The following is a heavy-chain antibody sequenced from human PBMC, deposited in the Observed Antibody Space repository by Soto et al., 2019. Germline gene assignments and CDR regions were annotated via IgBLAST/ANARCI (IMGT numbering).Heavy chain of an antibody. CDR1: GFTFSSYA. CDR3: ARDRNIGDFDSSDGMDV. J-gene: IGHJ6*02. V-gene: IGHV3-30-3*01. CDR2: ISYDGSNK. D-gene: IGHD2-21*02. Sequence: GGSLRLSCAASGFTFSSYAMHWVRQAPGKGLEWVAVISYDGSNKYYADSVKGRFTISRDNSKNTLYLQMNSLRAEDTAVYYCARDRNIGDFDSSDGMDVWGQGTTVTVSS.